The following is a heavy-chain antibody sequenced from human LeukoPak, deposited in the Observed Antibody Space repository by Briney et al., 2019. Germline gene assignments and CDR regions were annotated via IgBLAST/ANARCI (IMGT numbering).Heavy chain of an antibody. CDR1: GFTFSTYS. D-gene: IGHD1-26*01. V-gene: IGHV3-21*01. CDR3: ARENSGSYYQFDY. J-gene: IGHJ4*02. CDR2: ISSSSTYI. Sequence: GGSLRLSCAASGFTFSTYSLNWVRQAPGKGLEWVSSISSSSTYIYYADSVKGRFTISRDNAKNSLYLRMNSLRAEDTAVYYCARENSGSYYQFDYWGQGTLVTVSS.